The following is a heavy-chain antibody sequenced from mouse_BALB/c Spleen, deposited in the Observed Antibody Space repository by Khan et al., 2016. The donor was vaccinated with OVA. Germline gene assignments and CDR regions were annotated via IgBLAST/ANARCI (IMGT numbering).Heavy chain of an antibody. D-gene: IGHD1-2*01. CDR1: GYTFTDYY. CDR3: ARRNYFGYTFGH. CDR2: IYPRSGNT. J-gene: IGHJ3*01. Sequence: QVQLKQSGAELARPGASVKLSYKASGYTFTDYYINWLKQRTGQGLEWIGEIYPRSGNTYYNEKFKGKATLTPDKSSIVAFMLLSSRTSEDSAVYFCARRNYFGYTFGHWGQGTLVTVSA. V-gene: IGHV1-77*01.